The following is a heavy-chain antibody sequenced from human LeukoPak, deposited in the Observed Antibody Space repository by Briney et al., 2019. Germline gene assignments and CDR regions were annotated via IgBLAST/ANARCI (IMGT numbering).Heavy chain of an antibody. D-gene: IGHD5-18*01. J-gene: IGHJ6*02. CDR3: ARDLGYSYGSTDYYYGMDV. CDR2: ISSSSSYI. Sequence: GGSLRLSCAASGFTFSSYSMNWVRQAPGKGLEWVSSISSSSSYIYYADSVKGRFTISRDNAKNSLYLQMNSLSAEDTAVYYCARDLGYSYGSTDYYYGMDVWGQGTTVTVSS. CDR1: GFTFSSYS. V-gene: IGHV3-21*01.